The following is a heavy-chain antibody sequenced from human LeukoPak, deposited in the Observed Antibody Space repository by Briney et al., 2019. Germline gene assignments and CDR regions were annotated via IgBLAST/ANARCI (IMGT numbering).Heavy chain of an antibody. D-gene: IGHD4-23*01. CDR2: FDPEDGET. V-gene: IGHV1-24*01. CDR3: ATTWRLRWQRGAFDI. CDR1: GYTLTELS. J-gene: IGHJ3*02. Sequence: WASVKVSCTVSGYTLTELSMHWVRQAPGKGLEWMGGFDPEDGETIYAQKFQGRVTMTEDTSTDTAYMELSSLRSEDTAVYYCATTWRLRWQRGAFDIWGQGTMVTVSS.